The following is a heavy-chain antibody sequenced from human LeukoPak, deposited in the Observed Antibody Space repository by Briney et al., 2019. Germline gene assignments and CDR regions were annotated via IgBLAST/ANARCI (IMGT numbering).Heavy chain of an antibody. V-gene: IGHV1-8*03. D-gene: IGHD6-19*01. CDR1: GYTFTSYD. J-gene: IGHJ6*03. Sequence: ASVTVSCKASGYTFTSYDINWVRQAPGQGLEWMGWMNPNSGNTGYAQKFQGRVTITRNTSISTAYMELSSLRSEDTAVYYCARVKAVAPPLSDRRYYYYYMDVWGKGTTVTVSS. CDR2: MNPNSGNT. CDR3: ARVKAVAPPLSDRRYYYYYMDV.